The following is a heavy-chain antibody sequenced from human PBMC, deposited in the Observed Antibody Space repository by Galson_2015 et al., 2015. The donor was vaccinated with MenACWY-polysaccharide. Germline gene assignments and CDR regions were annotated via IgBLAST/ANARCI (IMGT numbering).Heavy chain of an antibody. J-gene: IGHJ4*02. CDR2: ISSGSDTA. CDR3: AKVGPRSSWTMGLDY. CDR1: GFNFSIYV. V-gene: IGHV3-23*01. D-gene: IGHD6-13*01. Sequence: SLRLSCAASGFNFSIYVMTWVRQAPGKGLEWVSAISSGSDTAYYTDSVKGRFTISRDNSKDTVHLQMDSLRAEDTAVYYCAKVGPRSSWTMGLDYWGQGTLVTVSS.